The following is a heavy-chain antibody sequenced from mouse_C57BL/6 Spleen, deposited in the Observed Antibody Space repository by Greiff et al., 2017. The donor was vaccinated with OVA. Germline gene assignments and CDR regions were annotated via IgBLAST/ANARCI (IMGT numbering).Heavy chain of an antibody. D-gene: IGHD2-3*01. CDR3: ASWDGYYGAWFAY. Sequence: EVQLQQSGPELVKPGASVKISCKASGYTFTDYYMNWVKQSHGKSLEWIGDINPNNGGTSYNQKFKGKATLTVDKSSSTAYMELRSLTSEDSAVYYCASWDGYYGAWFAYWGQGTLVTVSA. J-gene: IGHJ3*01. V-gene: IGHV1-26*01. CDR2: INPNNGGT. CDR1: GYTFTDYY.